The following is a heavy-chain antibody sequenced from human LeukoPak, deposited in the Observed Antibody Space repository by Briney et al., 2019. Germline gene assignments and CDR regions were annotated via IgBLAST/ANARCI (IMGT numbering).Heavy chain of an antibody. D-gene: IGHD1-14*01. J-gene: IGHJ6*02. CDR2: INPNSGGT. CDR3: AREPGPDYYYGMDV. V-gene: IGHV1-2*02. CDR1: GYTFTGYY. Sequence: ASVKVSCKASGYTFTGYYMHWVRQAPGQGLEWMGWINPNSGGTNYAQKFQGRVTMTRDTSISTAYMELSRLRSDDTAVYYCAREPGPDYYYGMDVWGQGTTVTVSS.